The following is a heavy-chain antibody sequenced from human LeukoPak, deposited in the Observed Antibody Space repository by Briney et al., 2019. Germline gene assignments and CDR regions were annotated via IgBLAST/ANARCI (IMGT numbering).Heavy chain of an antibody. CDR1: GFTFSSYS. Sequence: GGSLRLSCAASGFTFSSYSMNWVRQAPGKGLEWVSSISSSSSYIYYADSVKGRFTISRDNAKNSLYLQMNSLRAEDTAVYYCARAKAPKISYDSSGYYFDYWGQGTLVTVPS. CDR2: ISSSSSYI. D-gene: IGHD3-22*01. V-gene: IGHV3-21*01. J-gene: IGHJ4*02. CDR3: ARAKAPKISYDSSGYYFDY.